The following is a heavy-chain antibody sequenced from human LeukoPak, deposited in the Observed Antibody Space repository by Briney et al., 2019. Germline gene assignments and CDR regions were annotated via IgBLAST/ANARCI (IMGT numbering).Heavy chain of an antibody. D-gene: IGHD5-12*01. CDR2: INHSGST. Sequence: SETLSLTCAVYGGSFSGYYWSWIRQPPGKGPEWIGEINHSGSTNYNPSHKSRVTISVDTSKNQFSLKLSSVTAADTAVYHCARGRWVRQSFDYWGQGTLVTVSS. CDR3: ARGRWVRQSFDY. J-gene: IGHJ4*02. CDR1: GGSFSGYY. V-gene: IGHV4-34*01.